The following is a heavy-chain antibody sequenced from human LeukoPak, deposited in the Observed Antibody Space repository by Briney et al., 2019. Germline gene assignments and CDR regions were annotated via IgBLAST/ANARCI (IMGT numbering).Heavy chain of an antibody. J-gene: IGHJ3*02. CDR3: AREAGDNAYDI. Sequence: ASVKVSCKASGYTFTSYDINWVRQATGQGLEWMGWINPKNGDTRYVQKFQGRVTMTRDTSISTSYMEVSRLTSDDTAVYYCAREAGDNAYDIWGQGTVVTVSS. CDR2: INPKNGDT. D-gene: IGHD2-21*01. V-gene: IGHV1-8*01. CDR1: GYTFTSYD.